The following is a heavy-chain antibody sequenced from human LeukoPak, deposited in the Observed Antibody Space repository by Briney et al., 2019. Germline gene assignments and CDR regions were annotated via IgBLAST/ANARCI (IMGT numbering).Heavy chain of an antibody. V-gene: IGHV4-59*01. CDR3: ARFTNNYDILTGYPMYYFDY. CDR2: IYYSGST. J-gene: IGHJ4*02. D-gene: IGHD3-9*01. CDR1: GGSISTYY. Sequence: SETVSLTCTVSGGSISTYYWSWIRQPPGKGLEWIAYIYYSGSTNYNPSLKSRVTISVDTSKNQFSLKLSSVTAADTAMYYCARFTNNYDILTGYPMYYFDYWGQGTLVTVSS.